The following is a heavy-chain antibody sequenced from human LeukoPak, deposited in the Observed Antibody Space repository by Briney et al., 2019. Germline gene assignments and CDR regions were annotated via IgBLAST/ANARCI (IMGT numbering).Heavy chain of an antibody. CDR2: IYSGGST. D-gene: IGHD1-26*01. Sequence: PGGSLRLSCAASGFTVSSNYMSWVRQAPGKGLEWVSVIYSGGSTYYADSVKARFTISRDNSKNTLYLQMNSLRAEDTAVYYCARSRVGATRGHFDYWGQGTLVTVSS. CDR3: ARSRVGATRGHFDY. J-gene: IGHJ4*02. V-gene: IGHV3-66*01. CDR1: GFTVSSNY.